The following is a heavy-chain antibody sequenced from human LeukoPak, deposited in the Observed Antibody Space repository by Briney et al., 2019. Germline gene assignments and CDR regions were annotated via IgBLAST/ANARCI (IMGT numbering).Heavy chain of an antibody. Sequence: PGGSLRLSCAASGFTFSSYAMSGVRQAPAKGLEWVSAISGSGGSTYYADSVKGGFTISRDNSKNTLYLQMNSLRAEDTAVYYCAKLGSSTSWDYYFDYWGQGTLVTVSS. D-gene: IGHD2-2*01. CDR1: GFTFSSYA. V-gene: IGHV3-23*01. CDR3: AKLGSSTSWDYYFDY. J-gene: IGHJ4*02. CDR2: ISGSGGST.